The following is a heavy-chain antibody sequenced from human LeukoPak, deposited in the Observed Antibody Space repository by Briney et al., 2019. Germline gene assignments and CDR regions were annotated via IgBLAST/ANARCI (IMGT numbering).Heavy chain of an antibody. CDR2: IYYSGST. D-gene: IGHD3-22*01. CDR3: ARDSIGYSSLDF. Sequence: SQTLSLTCTVSGGSISSGGYYWSWIRQHQGKGLEWIGYIYYSGSTYYNPSLKSRVTISVDTSKNQFSLKLSSVTAADTAMYYCARDSIGYSSLDFWGQGTLVTVSS. CDR1: GGSISSGGYY. V-gene: IGHV4-31*03. J-gene: IGHJ4*02.